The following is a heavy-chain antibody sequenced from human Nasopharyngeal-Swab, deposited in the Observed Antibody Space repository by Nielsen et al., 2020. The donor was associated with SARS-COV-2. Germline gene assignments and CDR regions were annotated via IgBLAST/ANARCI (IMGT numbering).Heavy chain of an antibody. V-gene: IGHV4-31*03. D-gene: IGHD6-13*01. J-gene: IGHJ4*02. CDR2: IYYSGST. Sequence: SETLSLTCPVSGCSISSVVYYWSWILQHPGKGLEWIGYIYYSGSTYYNPSLKSRVTISVDPSKNQFSLKLSSVTAADTAVYYCASLPRIAAAGTGNDYWGQGTLVTVSS. CDR3: ASLPRIAAAGTGNDY. CDR1: GCSISSVVYY.